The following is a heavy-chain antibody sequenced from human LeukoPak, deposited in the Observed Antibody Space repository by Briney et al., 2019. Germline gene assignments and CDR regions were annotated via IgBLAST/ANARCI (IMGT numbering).Heavy chain of an antibody. J-gene: IGHJ4*02. CDR1: GGSISSGGYY. CDR3: AKRVAAAGIFDY. D-gene: IGHD6-13*01. Sequence: SQTLSLTCTVSGGSISSGGYYWSWIRQPPGKGLEWIGYIYQSGSTYYTPSLESRVTISVDRSKNQFSLRLSSVTAADTAVYHCAKRVAAAGIFDYWGQGTLVTVSS. V-gene: IGHV4-30-2*01. CDR2: IYQSGST.